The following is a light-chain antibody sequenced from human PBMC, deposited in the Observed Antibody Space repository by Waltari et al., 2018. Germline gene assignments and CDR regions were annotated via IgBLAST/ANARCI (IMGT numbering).Light chain of an antibody. V-gene: IGKV3D-15*01. J-gene: IGKJ4*01. CDR2: HAS. Sequence: EVVMTQSPATLSVSPGERATLSCRASQSIATDLAWYQHKPGQAPRLLIYHASTRATAIPTRVRGSGSGTDFTLTISGLQSEDSAVYYCQQYNRWPPLTFGGGTKVEI. CDR1: QSIATD. CDR3: QQYNRWPPLT.